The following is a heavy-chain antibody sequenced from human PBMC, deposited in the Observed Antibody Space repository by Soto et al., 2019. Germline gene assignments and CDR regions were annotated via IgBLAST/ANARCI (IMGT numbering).Heavy chain of an antibody. CDR1: GGTFSSQA. J-gene: IGHJ6*02. CDR2: IIPFFRAT. Sequence: QVQLLQSGAEGKIPGSSVKVSCKTSGGTFSSQAFSWVRQAPGQGLEWMGGIIPFFRATNYAQKFQGRITITADESTSTAYMELSSLRSEDTAVYYCARDRPLNYYDSTYYYYAMDVWGQGTTVIVSS. CDR3: ARDRPLNYYDSTYYYYAMDV. D-gene: IGHD3-22*01. V-gene: IGHV1-69*01.